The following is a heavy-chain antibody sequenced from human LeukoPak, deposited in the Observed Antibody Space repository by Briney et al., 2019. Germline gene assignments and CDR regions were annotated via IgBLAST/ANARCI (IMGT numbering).Heavy chain of an antibody. V-gene: IGHV1-46*01. CDR1: GYTFTSYY. J-gene: IGHJ4*02. CDR2: MNPSGGST. D-gene: IGHD6-13*01. Sequence: ASVKVSCKASGYTFTSYYTHWVRQAPGQGLEWMGIMNPSGGSTSYAQKFQGRVTMTRDTSTSTVYMELNSLRSEDTAVYYCARGPLGSSSWYFLDPYFDYWGQGTLATVSS. CDR3: ARGPLGSSSWYFLDPYFDY.